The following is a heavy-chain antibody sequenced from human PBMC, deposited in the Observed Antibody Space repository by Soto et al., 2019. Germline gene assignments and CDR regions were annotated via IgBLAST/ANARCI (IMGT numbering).Heavy chain of an antibody. CDR3: ARGLSLLAY. J-gene: IGHJ4*02. D-gene: IGHD3-16*01. CDR1: GGSMSGYY. CDR2: IYYSGNT. V-gene: IGHV4-59*01. Sequence: LETLSLTCTVSGGSMSGYYWSWIRQPPGKGPEWIGCIYYSGNTNYRPSLKSRVTISIDTSKNQFSLELSSVTAADTAVYYCARGLSLLAYWGQGTLVTVSS.